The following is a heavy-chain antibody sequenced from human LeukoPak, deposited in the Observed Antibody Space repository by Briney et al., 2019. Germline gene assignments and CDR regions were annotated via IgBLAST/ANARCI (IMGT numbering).Heavy chain of an antibody. J-gene: IGHJ4*02. D-gene: IGHD2-21*01. CDR3: ARGLWWSKYYFDY. CDR1: GFTFTNYA. V-gene: IGHV3-23*01. Sequence: PGGSLRLSCAASGFTFTNYAMSWVRQAPGKGLDFVSSISNSGETTNYADSVKGRFTIPRDNSKNTLYLQMNSLRAEDTAVYYCARGLWWSKYYFDYWGQGTLVTVSS. CDR2: ISNSGETT.